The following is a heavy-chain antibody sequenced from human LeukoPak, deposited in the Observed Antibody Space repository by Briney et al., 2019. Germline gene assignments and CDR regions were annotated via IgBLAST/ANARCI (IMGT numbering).Heavy chain of an antibody. CDR1: GYTFTSNH. J-gene: IGHJ4*02. D-gene: IGHD3-22*01. V-gene: IGHV1-46*01. CDR3: ARDRGDDTVSYFDY. Sequence: GASVKVSCKASGYTFTSNHIHWVRQAPGQGLEWMGMIYPRDGSTSYAQKFQGRVTVTRDTSTSTVHMELSGLRSEDTAVYYCARDRGDDTVSYFDYWGQGTLVTVSS. CDR2: IYPRDGST.